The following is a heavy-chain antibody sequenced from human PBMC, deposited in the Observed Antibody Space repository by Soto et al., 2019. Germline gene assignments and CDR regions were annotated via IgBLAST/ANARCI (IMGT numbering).Heavy chain of an antibody. Sequence: GASVKVSCKASGYTFTGYYMHWVRQAPGQGLEWMGWINPNSGGTNYAQKFQGWVTMTRDTSISTAYMELSRLRSDDTAVYYCARGLVRRSGWFKGNWFDPWGQGTLVTVS. V-gene: IGHV1-2*04. D-gene: IGHD6-19*01. CDR1: GYTFTGYY. J-gene: IGHJ5*02. CDR2: INPNSGGT. CDR3: ARGLVRRSGWFKGNWFDP.